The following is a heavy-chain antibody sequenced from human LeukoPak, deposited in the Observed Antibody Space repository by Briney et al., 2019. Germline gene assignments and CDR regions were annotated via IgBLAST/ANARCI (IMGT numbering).Heavy chain of an antibody. V-gene: IGHV4-30-4*08. Sequence: SETLSLTCTVSGGSINSDNYYWSWIRQPPGKGLEWIGYIYYSGSTYYNPSPKSRVTISLDTSKNQFSLKLSSVTAADTAVYYCARAAARRFMDVWGKGTTVTVSS. J-gene: IGHJ6*03. D-gene: IGHD6-6*01. CDR2: IYYSGST. CDR3: ARAAARRFMDV. CDR1: GGSINSDNYY.